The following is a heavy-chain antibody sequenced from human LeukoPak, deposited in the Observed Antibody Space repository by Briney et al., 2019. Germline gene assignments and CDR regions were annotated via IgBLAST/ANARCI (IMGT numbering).Heavy chain of an antibody. CDR1: GFTFSIYT. J-gene: IGHJ4*02. V-gene: IGHV3-23*01. Sequence: GGSLRLSCAASGFTFSIYTMNWVRQAPGKGLEWVSIINYNGRNTYYADSVKGRFTISRDNSKNMVYLQMNRLRAEDAAIYYCAKDGHCPDSICPTNIAVAGYVDSWGQGTLVTVSS. D-gene: IGHD6-19*01. CDR3: AKDGHCPDSICPTNIAVAGYVDS. CDR2: INYNGRNT.